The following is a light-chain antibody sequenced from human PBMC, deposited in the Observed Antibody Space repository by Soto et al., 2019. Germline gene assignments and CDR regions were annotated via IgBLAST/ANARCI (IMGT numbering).Light chain of an antibody. V-gene: IGKV3-11*01. J-gene: IGKJ4*01. Sequence: EIVLTQSPATLSLSPGETTTLSCRASQSVNIYLAWYQQKPGQAPRLLIYDASYRATGVPARFSGAGSGTDFILTISSLESEDFAVYYCEQRATWPLTFGGGTKVEI. CDR2: DAS. CDR1: QSVNIY. CDR3: EQRATWPLT.